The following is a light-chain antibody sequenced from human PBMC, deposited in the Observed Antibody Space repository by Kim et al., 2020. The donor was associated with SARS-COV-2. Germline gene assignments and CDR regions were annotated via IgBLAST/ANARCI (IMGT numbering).Light chain of an antibody. CDR2: DAS. V-gene: IGKV1-13*02. CDR3: QQFNSYPPFT. J-gene: IGKJ3*01. Sequence: AIQLTQSPSSLSASVGDRVTITCRASQGISSALAWYQQKPGKAPKLLIYDASSLESGVPSMFSGSGSGTDFTLTISSLQPEDFATYYCQQFNSYPPFTFGPGTKVDIK. CDR1: QGISSA.